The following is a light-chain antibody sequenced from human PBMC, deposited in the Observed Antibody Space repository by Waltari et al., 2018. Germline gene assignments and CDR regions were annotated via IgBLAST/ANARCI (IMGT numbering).Light chain of an antibody. CDR2: DAS. CDR1: QSVSSN. J-gene: IGKJ5*01. CDR3: QHYDNWPVT. Sequence: EIVMTHSPATLSVSPGERATISCRASQSVSSNFAWYQQKPGQAPRLLIYDASTRATGIPARFSGSGSGTESTLTISSLQSEDFAVYYCQHYDNWPVTFGQGTRLEIK. V-gene: IGKV3-15*01.